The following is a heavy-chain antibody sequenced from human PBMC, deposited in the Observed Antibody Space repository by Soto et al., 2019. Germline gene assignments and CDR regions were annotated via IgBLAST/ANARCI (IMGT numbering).Heavy chain of an antibody. CDR2: INPNSGGT. D-gene: IGHD3-3*01. CDR1: GYTFTGYY. Sequence: GASVKVSCKASGYTFTGYYMHWVRQAPGQGLEWMGWINPNSGGTNYAQKFQGWVTMTRDTSISTAYMELSRLRSDDTAVYYCARDRVTLYDFWSGYRSSGYYYYYYGMDVWGQGTTVTVSS. V-gene: IGHV1-2*04. J-gene: IGHJ6*02. CDR3: ARDRVTLYDFWSGYRSSGYYYYYYGMDV.